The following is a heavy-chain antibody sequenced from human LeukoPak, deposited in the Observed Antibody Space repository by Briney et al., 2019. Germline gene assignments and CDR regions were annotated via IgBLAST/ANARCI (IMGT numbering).Heavy chain of an antibody. D-gene: IGHD2/OR15-2a*01. CDR1: GFTFSSYS. V-gene: IGHV3-33*01. J-gene: IGHJ4*02. Sequence: PGGSLRLSCAASGFTFSSYSMHWVRQAPGKGLEWVAVIWYDGSHKYYADSVKGRFTISRDNSKNSLYLQMNSLRAEDTAVYYCARAREGFYGPFDYWGQGTLLTVSS. CDR3: ARAREGFYGPFDY. CDR2: IWYDGSHK.